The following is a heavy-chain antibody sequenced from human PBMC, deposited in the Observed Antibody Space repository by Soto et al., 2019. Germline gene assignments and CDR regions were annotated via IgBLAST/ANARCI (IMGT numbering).Heavy chain of an antibody. J-gene: IGHJ4*02. CDR3: ARGVPGAEACFGL. Sequence: QVQLVQSGGEVKRPGASVKVSCKNSGYTFSNYGITWVRQAPGQPLEWLGWISLYSDGTNYAQKFQGRVSMTTDTSTTTAYMELRSLRSDDTAVYYCARGVPGAEACFGLWGQGTLVTVSS. V-gene: IGHV1-18*01. D-gene: IGHD2-2*01. CDR1: GYTFSNYG. CDR2: ISLYSDGT.